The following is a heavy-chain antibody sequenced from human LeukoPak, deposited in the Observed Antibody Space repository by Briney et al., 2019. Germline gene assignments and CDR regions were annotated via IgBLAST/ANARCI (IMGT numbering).Heavy chain of an antibody. CDR3: ARLKGYSSGWYPSYYFDY. Sequence: SETLSLTCTVSGGSVSSGDYYWSWIRQPPGKGLEWIGYIYYSGNTYYNPSLKSRVTISVDTSKNQFSLKLSSVTAADTAVYYCARLKGYSSGWYPSYYFDYWGQGTLVTVSS. D-gene: IGHD6-19*01. J-gene: IGHJ4*02. CDR2: IYYSGNT. V-gene: IGHV4-30-4*01. CDR1: GGSVSSGDYY.